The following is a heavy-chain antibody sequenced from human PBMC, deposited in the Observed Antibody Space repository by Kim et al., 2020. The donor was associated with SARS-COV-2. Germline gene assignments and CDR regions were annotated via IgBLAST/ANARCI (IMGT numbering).Heavy chain of an antibody. J-gene: IGHJ4*02. D-gene: IGHD6-19*01. V-gene: IGHV4-59*01. Sequence: SETLSLTCTVSGGSISSYYWSWIRQPPGKGLEWIGHIYYSGSTNYNPSLESRVTISVDTSKNQFSLKLSSVTAADTAVYNCARSYSSGWQNFDYWGQGTLVTVSS. CDR1: GGSISSYY. CDR3: ARSYSSGWQNFDY. CDR2: IYYSGST.